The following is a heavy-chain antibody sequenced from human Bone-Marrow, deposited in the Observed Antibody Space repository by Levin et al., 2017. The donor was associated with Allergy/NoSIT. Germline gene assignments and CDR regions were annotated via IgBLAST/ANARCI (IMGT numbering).Heavy chain of an antibody. CDR1: GYTFTSYA. D-gene: IGHD3-22*01. V-gene: IGHV1-3*01. J-gene: IGHJ3*02. CDR2: INAGDGNT. Sequence: ASVKVSCKTSGYTFTSYAVHWVRQAPGQGLEWMGWINAGDGNTKYSQSFQDRVTITSDTSASTVYMELSSLRSGDTAVYYCAREPYYYDTNTYFYYGSGALDIWGQGTMVTVSS. CDR3: AREPYYYDTNTYFYYGSGALDI.